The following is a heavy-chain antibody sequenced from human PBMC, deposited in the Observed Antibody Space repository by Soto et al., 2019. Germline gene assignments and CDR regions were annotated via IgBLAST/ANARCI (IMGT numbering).Heavy chain of an antibody. V-gene: IGHV3-23*01. CDR3: ARRTSSWSFDY. D-gene: IGHD6-13*01. J-gene: IGHJ4*02. CDR2: ISGSGGST. Sequence: EVQLLESGGGLVQPGGSLRLSCAASGFTFSSYAMSWVRQAPGKGLEWVSAISGSGGSTYYADSVKGRFTFSRDNSKNTLSLQTNSVRAEDTAVYYCARRTSSWSFDYWGQGTLVTVSS. CDR1: GFTFSSYA.